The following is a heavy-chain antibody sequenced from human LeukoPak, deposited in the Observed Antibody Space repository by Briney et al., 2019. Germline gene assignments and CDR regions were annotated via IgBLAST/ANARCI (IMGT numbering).Heavy chain of an antibody. Sequence: GASVQVSCKASGYTLTELSMHWVRQAPGKGLEWMGGFDPEDGERIYAQKFQSRLTMTEDTSTDTAYMERSSLRSEDTAVYYCATLMFRGVIGDNYFGMDVWGKGTTVTVSS. CDR3: ATLMFRGVIGDNYFGMDV. V-gene: IGHV1-24*01. CDR2: FDPEDGER. J-gene: IGHJ6*04. D-gene: IGHD3-10*01. CDR1: GYTLTELS.